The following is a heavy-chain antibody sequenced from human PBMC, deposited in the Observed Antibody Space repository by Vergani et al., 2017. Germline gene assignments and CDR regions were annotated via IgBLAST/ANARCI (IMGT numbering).Heavy chain of an antibody. D-gene: IGHD3-3*01. CDR2: VIPIYNTT. V-gene: IGHV1-69*06. Sequence: QIQLMQSAAEVKKPGSSVRVSCKPSGDTFGSYVISWVRQAPGQGLEWMGGVIPIYNTTNYAQKFQGRVTITADKSLHVVYMELSSLRSDDTAIFYCARYYDFRGTFDYWGQGTLITVSS. CDR3: ARYYDFRGTFDY. CDR1: GDTFGSYV. J-gene: IGHJ4*02.